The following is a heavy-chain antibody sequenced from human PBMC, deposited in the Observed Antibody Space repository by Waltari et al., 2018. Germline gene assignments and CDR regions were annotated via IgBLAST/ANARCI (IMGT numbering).Heavy chain of an antibody. D-gene: IGHD2-2*02. CDR1: GGSISSYY. Sequence: QVQLQESGPGLVKPSETLSLACTVSGGSISSYYWSWIRQPAGKGLEWIGRIYTSGSTNYNPSRKSRVTMSVDTSKNQFSLKLSSVTAADTAVYYCARGVVVPAAIHYYYYYYMDVWGKGTTVTISS. J-gene: IGHJ6*03. CDR3: ARGVVVPAAIHYYYYYYMDV. V-gene: IGHV4-4*07. CDR2: IYTSGST.